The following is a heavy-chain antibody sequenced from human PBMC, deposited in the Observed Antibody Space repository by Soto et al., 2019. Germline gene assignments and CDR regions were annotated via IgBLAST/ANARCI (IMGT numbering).Heavy chain of an antibody. D-gene: IGHD6-19*01. CDR2: VYYTGST. CDR1: GGSISGSY. J-gene: IGHJ4*02. V-gene: IGHV4-59*01. Sequence: SEALSLTCSVSGGSISGSYWSWIRQSPGKGLEWLGYVYYTGSTNYSPSLRSRVSISVDTSKNEFSLRLSSVTAADTAVYFCARSVAVPGAHIDYWGQGTQVTVSS. CDR3: ARSVAVPGAHIDY.